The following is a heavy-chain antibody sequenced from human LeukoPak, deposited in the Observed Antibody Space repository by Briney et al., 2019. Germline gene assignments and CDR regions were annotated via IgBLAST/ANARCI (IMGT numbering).Heavy chain of an antibody. J-gene: IGHJ4*02. Sequence: NPSETLSLTCTVSGASISNYYWSWIRQTPEKGLEWMGNIHSSGGSSYYPSLKSRLTMSIDTSRNQLSLKLTSVTAADTAAYFFARLGSYHDFWGQGALVTVSS. CDR2: IHSSGGS. D-gene: IGHD1-26*01. CDR3: ARLGSYHDF. V-gene: IGHV4-4*09. CDR1: GASISNYY.